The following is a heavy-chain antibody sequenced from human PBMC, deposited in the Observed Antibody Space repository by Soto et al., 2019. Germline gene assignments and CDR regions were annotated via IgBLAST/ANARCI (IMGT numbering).Heavy chain of an antibody. CDR3: AREEGNDFDY. V-gene: IGHV4-34*01. Sequence: QVQLQQRGARLLKPSETLSLTCAVYGGSFSVYYWSWVRQPPGKGLEWIGQINHSGGTNYNPSLKSRVTISVDTSKNQFSLKLNSVTAADTAVYYCAREEGNDFDYWGQGTLVTVSS. CDR2: INHSGGT. CDR1: GGSFSVYY. J-gene: IGHJ4*02.